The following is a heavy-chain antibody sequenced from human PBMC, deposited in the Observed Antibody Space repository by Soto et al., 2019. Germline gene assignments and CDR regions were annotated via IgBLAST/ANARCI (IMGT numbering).Heavy chain of an antibody. CDR1: GGSISSSSYY. Sequence: PSETLSLTCTVSGGSISSSSYYWGWIRQPPGKGLEWIGSIYYSGSTYYNPSLKSRVTISVDTSKNQFSLKLSSVTAADTAVYYCARGSGYDPGGFDYWGQGTLVTVSS. CDR3: ARGSGYDPGGFDY. CDR2: IYYSGST. J-gene: IGHJ4*02. V-gene: IGHV4-39*01. D-gene: IGHD5-12*01.